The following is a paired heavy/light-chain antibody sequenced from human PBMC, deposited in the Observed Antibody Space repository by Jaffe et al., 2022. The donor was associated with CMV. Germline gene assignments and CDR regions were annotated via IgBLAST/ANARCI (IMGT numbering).Heavy chain of an antibody. J-gene: IGHJ3*02. CDR1: GFTCSSYP. Sequence: EVQLVESGGGLVQPGGSLRLSCSASGFTCSSYPMHWVRQAPGEGLECISGISTNGGSIYYADSVKGRFTISRDDSKNRLYLQMTSLRDEDTAVYYCVRQESYDYGWGRNRNVKGAFDIWGQGTMVTVS. D-gene: IGHD3-16*01. CDR2: ISTNGGSI. V-gene: IGHV3-64D*06. CDR3: VRQESYDYGWGRNRNVKGAFDI.
Light chain of an antibody. CDR2: GAS. V-gene: IGKV3-15*01. Sequence: EIVMTQSPATLSVSPGERATLSCRASQFVSNNLTWYQQKPGQAPRLLIYGASTRATGIPARFSGSGSGTVFTLTISSLQSEDFAVYYCQHYNNWPPGTFGQGTKLEIK. CDR3: QHYNNWPPGT. CDR1: QFVSNN. J-gene: IGKJ2*01.